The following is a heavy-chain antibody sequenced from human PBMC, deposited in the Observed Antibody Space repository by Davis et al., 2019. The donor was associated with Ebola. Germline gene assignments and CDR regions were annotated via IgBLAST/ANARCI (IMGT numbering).Heavy chain of an antibody. Sequence: GESLKISCAASGFTFSSYAMSWVRQAPGKGLEWVSSISGSGDSTYYADSVKGRFTISRDNSKNTLYLQMNSLRAEDTAVYYCARAKQPARYSGYAGYYYGMDVWGQGTTVTVSS. V-gene: IGHV3-23*01. CDR2: ISGSGDST. CDR3: ARAKQPARYSGYAGYYYGMDV. CDR1: GFTFSSYA. J-gene: IGHJ6*02. D-gene: IGHD5-12*01.